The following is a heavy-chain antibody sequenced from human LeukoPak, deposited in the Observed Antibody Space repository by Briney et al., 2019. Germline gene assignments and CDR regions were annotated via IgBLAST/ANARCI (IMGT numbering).Heavy chain of an antibody. CDR3: ATSGGEMATTVTGDY. J-gene: IGHJ4*02. D-gene: IGHD5-24*01. CDR2: INPNSGGT. V-gene: IGHV1-2*02. Sequence: ASVKVSCKASGYTFTGYYMHWVRRAPGQGLEWMGWINPNSGGTNYAQKFQGRVTMTRDTSISTAYMELSRLRSDDTAVYYCATSGGEMATTVTGDYWGQGTLVTVSS. CDR1: GYTFTGYY.